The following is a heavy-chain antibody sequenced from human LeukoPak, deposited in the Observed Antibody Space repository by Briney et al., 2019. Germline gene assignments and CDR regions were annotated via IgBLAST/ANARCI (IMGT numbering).Heavy chain of an antibody. J-gene: IGHJ4*02. Sequence: GGSLRLSCAASGFTFSSYWMSWVRQAPGKGLEWVANIKRDGSEKNYVDSVKGRFTISRDNAKNSLYLQMNSLRAEDTAVYYCARVQVRYDYGDYCFDYRGQGTLVTVSS. D-gene: IGHD4-17*01. V-gene: IGHV3-7*01. CDR3: ARVQVRYDYGDYCFDY. CDR2: IKRDGSEK. CDR1: GFTFSSYW.